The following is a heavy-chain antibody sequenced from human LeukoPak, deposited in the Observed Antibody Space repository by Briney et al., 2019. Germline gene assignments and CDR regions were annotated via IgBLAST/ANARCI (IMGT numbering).Heavy chain of an antibody. Sequence: GGSLRLSCAASGFTFSSYGMHWVRQAPGKGLEWVAVISYDGSNKYYADSVKGRFTISRDNSKNTLYLQMNSLRAEDTAVYYCAKEASVVETAFDYWGQGTLVTVSS. D-gene: IGHD2-21*02. CDR1: GFTFSSYG. V-gene: IGHV3-30*18. CDR3: AKEASVVETAFDY. J-gene: IGHJ4*02. CDR2: ISYDGSNK.